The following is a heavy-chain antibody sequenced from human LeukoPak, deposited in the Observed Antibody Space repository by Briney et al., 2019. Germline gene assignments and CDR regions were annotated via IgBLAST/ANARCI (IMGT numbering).Heavy chain of an antibody. Sequence: GGSLRLSCAASGFTIGPYAMYWVRQGPGRGLEWVSVIKADGSGTLYADSVRGRFTTSSENNKNLLYLKMNSPTSEDNALYYCATWAFYDNLDVWGQGTTVIVSS. V-gene: IGHV3-43*02. CDR3: ATWAFYDNLDV. CDR2: IKADGSGT. J-gene: IGHJ6*02. D-gene: IGHD2/OR15-2a*01. CDR1: GFTIGPYA.